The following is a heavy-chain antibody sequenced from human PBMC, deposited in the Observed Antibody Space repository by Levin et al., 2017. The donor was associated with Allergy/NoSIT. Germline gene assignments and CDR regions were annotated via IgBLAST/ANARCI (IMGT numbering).Heavy chain of an antibody. V-gene: IGHV3-74*01. CDR3: ARDQDDYGEPWFDY. CDR2: INSDGRIT. CDR1: GFTFSDYW. D-gene: IGHD4-17*01. Sequence: GGSLRLSCAASGFTFSDYWMHWVRQAPGKGLVWVARINSDGRITEYADSVKGRFTISRDNAKNMLYLQLNRLRADDTAVYFCARDQDDYGEPWFDYWGQGTLVTVSS. J-gene: IGHJ4*02.